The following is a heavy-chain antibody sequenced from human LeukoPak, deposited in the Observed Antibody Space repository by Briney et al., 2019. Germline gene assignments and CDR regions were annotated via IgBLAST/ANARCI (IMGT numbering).Heavy chain of an antibody. CDR1: GFSFSNYG. CDR2: IRYDGSNK. J-gene: IGHJ4*02. V-gene: IGHV3-30*02. CDR3: AKDLDY. Sequence: GGSLRLSCGASGFSFSNYGMHWVRQLPGKGLEWEAFIRYDGSNKYYADSVKGRFTISRDNSKNTLYLQMNSLRAEDTAVYYCAKDLDYWGQGTLVTVSS.